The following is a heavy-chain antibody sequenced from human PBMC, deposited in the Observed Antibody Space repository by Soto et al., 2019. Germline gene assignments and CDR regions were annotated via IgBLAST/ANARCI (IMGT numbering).Heavy chain of an antibody. J-gene: IGHJ6*02. V-gene: IGHV3-30-3*01. CDR1: GFTFSSYA. CDR2: KSYDGSNK. Sequence: GGSLRLSCAASGFTFSSYAMHWVRQAPGKGLEWVAVKSYDGSNKYYADSVKGRFTISRDNSKNTLYLQMNSLRAEDTAVYYCARDAGDTAMVSGLDGMDVWGQGTTVTVSS. D-gene: IGHD5-18*01. CDR3: ARDAGDTAMVSGLDGMDV.